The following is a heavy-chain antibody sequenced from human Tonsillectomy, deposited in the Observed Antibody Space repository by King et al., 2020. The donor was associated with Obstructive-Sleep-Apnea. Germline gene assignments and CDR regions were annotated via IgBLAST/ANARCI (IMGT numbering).Heavy chain of an antibody. CDR3: ARGHYYHSSGSSTDLFDF. Sequence: QLVQSGGGLVQPGGSLRLSCAASGFTFTTYDMHWVRQPPGKGLEWVSAIGTTGDTYYPASVTGRFTISRENARNSLYLQMDSLRAGDTAVYYCARGHYYHSSGSSTDLFDFWGQGTLVTVSS. D-gene: IGHD3-22*01. J-gene: IGHJ4*02. CDR1: GFTFTTYD. CDR2: IGTTGDT. V-gene: IGHV3-13*04.